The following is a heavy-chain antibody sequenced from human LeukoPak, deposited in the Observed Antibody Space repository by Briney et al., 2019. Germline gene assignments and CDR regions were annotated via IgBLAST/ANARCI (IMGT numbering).Heavy chain of an antibody. CDR2: ISGSGGST. V-gene: IGHV3-23*01. CDR3: AKCSGGSYDNWFDR. CDR1: GFTFSSYA. D-gene: IGHD2-15*01. Sequence: PGGSLRPSCAASGFTFSSYAVSWVRQAPGKGLEWVSAISGSGGSTYYADSVKGRSTISRDNSKNTLYLQMNSLRAEDTAVYYCAKCSGGSYDNWFDRWGQGTLVTVSS. J-gene: IGHJ5*02.